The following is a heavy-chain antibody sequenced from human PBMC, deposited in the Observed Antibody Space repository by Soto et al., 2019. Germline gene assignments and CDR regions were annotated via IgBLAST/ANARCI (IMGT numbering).Heavy chain of an antibody. Sequence: GGSMRLSCAASGLSFISHAMTWARQAPGKGLEWVSSTTDNGGRSYYLDSVKGRFSISRDNPKNTLYLQMNSLRAEDTAVYYCAREASGGSAFDTWGKETMVTVSS. CDR3: AREASGGSAFDT. D-gene: IGHD3-10*01. V-gene: IGHV3-23*01. CDR2: TTDNGGRS. J-gene: IGHJ3*02. CDR1: GLSFISHA.